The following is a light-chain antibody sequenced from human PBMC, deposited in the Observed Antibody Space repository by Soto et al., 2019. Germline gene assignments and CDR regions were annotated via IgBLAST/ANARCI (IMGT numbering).Light chain of an antibody. J-gene: IGKJ1*01. V-gene: IGKV3-15*01. CDR1: QSVISF. Sequence: IVLTHSPATLSLSPGERATLSCRSSQSVISFLAWYQQKPGQAPRLLIYGASTRATGIPARFSGSGSGTEFTLTIRSLQSEDFAVYYCQQYNNWPPVKFGQGTKVDIK. CDR2: GAS. CDR3: QQYNNWPPVK.